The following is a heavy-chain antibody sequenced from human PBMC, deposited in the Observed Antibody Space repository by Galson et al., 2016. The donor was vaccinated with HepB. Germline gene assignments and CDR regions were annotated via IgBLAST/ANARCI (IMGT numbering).Heavy chain of an antibody. J-gene: IGHJ4*02. CDR1: EGTFSSYT. Sequence: SVKVSCKASEGTFSSYTITWVRQAPGQGLEWMGGIIPMFGTANYAQKLQGRVTITADKSTSTAYMELSSLRSEDTAVYYCARDRPSHAQYYFDYWGQGTLVIVSS. V-gene: IGHV1-69*06. CDR2: IIPMFGTA. CDR3: ARDRPSHAQYYFDY.